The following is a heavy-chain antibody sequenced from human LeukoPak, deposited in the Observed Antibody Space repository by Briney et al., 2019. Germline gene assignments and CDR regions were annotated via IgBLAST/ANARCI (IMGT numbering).Heavy chain of an antibody. CDR1: GFTFTMFS. J-gene: IGHJ3*02. CDR2: IIGRSDTT. CDR3: ARTYDFGIGPPGDAFDN. V-gene: IGHV3-48*01. D-gene: IGHD3-3*01. Sequence: GGSLGLSCAASGFTFTMFSMNWLRQAPGKGLEWIAFIIGRSDTTYYADSVQGRFTISRDNAEDSVYLQMNSLRVEDTAVYYCARTYDFGIGPPGDAFDNWGQGTLVTVFS.